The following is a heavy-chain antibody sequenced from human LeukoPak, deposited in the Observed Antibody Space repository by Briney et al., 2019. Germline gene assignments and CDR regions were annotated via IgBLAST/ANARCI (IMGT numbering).Heavy chain of an antibody. Sequence: PGGSLRLSCAASGFTVRDSYMSWVRQAPGKRLEWVSFIYVSGTTFYAASVKGRFTISRDNSKNTVYIQMNSLRAEGTALYYCGRHAYGGSPPVYWGQGTLVTVSS. V-gene: IGHV3-53*01. CDR2: IYVSGTT. CDR1: GFTVRDSY. J-gene: IGHJ4*02. CDR3: GRHAYGGSPPVY. D-gene: IGHD4-23*01.